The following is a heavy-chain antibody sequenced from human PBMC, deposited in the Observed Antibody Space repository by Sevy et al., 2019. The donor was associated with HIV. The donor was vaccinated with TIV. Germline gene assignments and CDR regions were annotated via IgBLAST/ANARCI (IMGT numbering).Heavy chain of an antibody. CDR1: GFTVSRNY. V-gene: IGHV3-66*01. CDR2: IYSDGKT. Sequence: GGSLRLSCAASGFTVSRNYMSWVRQAPGKGLEWVSVIYSDGKTIYADSVQGRFTISRDNSKNTLYLQMNSLRAEDTAVYYCAGWSSAWTLFDYWGQGTLVTVSS. J-gene: IGHJ4*02. D-gene: IGHD6-19*01. CDR3: AGWSSAWTLFDY.